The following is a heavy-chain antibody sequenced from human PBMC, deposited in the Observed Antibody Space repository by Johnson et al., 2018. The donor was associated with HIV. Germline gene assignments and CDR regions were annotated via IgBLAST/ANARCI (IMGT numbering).Heavy chain of an antibody. J-gene: IGHJ3*02. CDR2: IKSKTDGGTT. CDR3: TTTGTWYYDSSGYSTSDTFDI. D-gene: IGHD3-22*01. V-gene: IGHV3-15*01. CDR1: GFTFSNAW. Sequence: EVQLVESGGGLVKPGGSLRLSCAASGFTFSNAWMSWVRQAPGKGLEWVGRIKSKTDGGTTDYAAPVKGRFTISRDDSKNTLYLQMNSLKTEDTAVYYCTTTGTWYYDSSGYSTSDTFDIWGQGTMVTVSS.